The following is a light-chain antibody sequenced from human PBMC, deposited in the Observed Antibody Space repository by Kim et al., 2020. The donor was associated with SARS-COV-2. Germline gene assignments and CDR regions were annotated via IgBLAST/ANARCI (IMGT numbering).Light chain of an antibody. Sequence: QSALTQPPSVSGAPGQRVTISCTGSSSNIGAGYDVPWYQQLPGTAPKLLIYGNSNRPSGVPDRFSGSKSGTSASLAITGLQAEDEADYYCQSYNSSLSSSVFGGGTQLTVL. J-gene: IGLJ3*02. CDR3: QSYNSSLSSSV. CDR1: SSNIGAGYD. CDR2: GNS. V-gene: IGLV1-40*01.